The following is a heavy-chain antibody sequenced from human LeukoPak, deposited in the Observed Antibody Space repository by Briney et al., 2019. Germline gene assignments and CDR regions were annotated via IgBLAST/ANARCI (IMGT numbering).Heavy chain of an antibody. CDR3: ASLYSGSYSFGY. J-gene: IGHJ4*02. CDR1: GGSISSGTYY. Sequence: SETLSLTCTVSGGSISSGTYYWSWIRQPAGKGLEWIGRIYTSGTTNYNPSLKSRVTISVDTSKNQFSLKLSSVTAADTAVYYCASLYSGSYSFGYWGQGTLVTVSS. V-gene: IGHV4-61*02. CDR2: IYTSGTT. D-gene: IGHD1-26*01.